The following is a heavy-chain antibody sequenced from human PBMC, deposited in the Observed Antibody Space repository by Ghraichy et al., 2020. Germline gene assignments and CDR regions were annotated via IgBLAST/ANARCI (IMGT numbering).Heavy chain of an antibody. CDR3: ARDLWAFDI. J-gene: IGHJ3*02. D-gene: IGHD2-21*01. V-gene: IGHV3-53*01. CDR1: GFDVSINR. CDR2: IYSGGTT. Sequence: LSLPCVGSGFDVSINRMSWVRQAPGKGLEWVSAIYSGGTTDYADSVKGRFTFSRDNSKNTVYLQMNSLRVDDTAMYYCARDLWAFDIWGQGTLVTVSS.